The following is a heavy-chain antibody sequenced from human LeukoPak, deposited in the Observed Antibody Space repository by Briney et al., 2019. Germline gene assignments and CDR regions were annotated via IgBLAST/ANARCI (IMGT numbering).Heavy chain of an antibody. CDR1: GFTFSSYA. Sequence: PGGSLRLSCAASGFTFSSYAMHWVPQAPGKGLKWVAVMWFDGSNQYQTDSVKGRFTISRDNSKITLYLQMSSLRADDTAVYYCARDRHSGRFYTIDYWGQGTLVTVSS. J-gene: IGHJ4*02. D-gene: IGHD1-26*01. CDR2: MWFDGSNQ. V-gene: IGHV3-33*01. CDR3: ARDRHSGRFYTIDY.